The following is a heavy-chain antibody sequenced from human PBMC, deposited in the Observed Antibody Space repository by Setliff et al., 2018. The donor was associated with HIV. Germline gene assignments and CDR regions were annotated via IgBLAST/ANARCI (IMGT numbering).Heavy chain of an antibody. CDR1: GATFSNSA. J-gene: IGHJ3*02. CDR2: SIPLFKTV. CDR3: AADGSPAVDAFDI. V-gene: IGHV1-69*05. Sequence: WASVKVSCKASGATFSNSALTWVRRAPGQGLEWMGGSIPLFKTVNYAQKFQERVTITRDMSTSTAYMELSSLRSEDTAVYYCAADGSPAVDAFDIWGQGTMVTVSS. D-gene: IGHD6-19*01.